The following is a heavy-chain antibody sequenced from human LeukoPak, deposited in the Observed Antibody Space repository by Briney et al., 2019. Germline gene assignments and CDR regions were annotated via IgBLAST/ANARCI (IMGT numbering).Heavy chain of an antibody. CDR3: ARSTYYYDSSGFNYFDY. D-gene: IGHD3-22*01. V-gene: IGHV4-39*07. Sequence: PSETLSLTCTVSGGSISSSSYYWGWIRQPPGKGLEWIGNIYYSGSTYYNPSLKSRVTISVDTSKNQFSLKLSSVTAADTAVYYCARSTYYYDSSGFNYFDYWGQGTLVTVSS. CDR1: GGSISSSSYY. J-gene: IGHJ4*02. CDR2: IYYSGST.